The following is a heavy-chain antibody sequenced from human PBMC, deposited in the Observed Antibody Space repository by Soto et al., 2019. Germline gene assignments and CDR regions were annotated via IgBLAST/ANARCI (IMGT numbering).Heavy chain of an antibody. V-gene: IGHV4-34*01. CDR2: INHSGST. CDR1: GGSFSCYY. J-gene: IGHJ3*02. CDR3: ARGGAYYDFWSDPRSDAFDI. D-gene: IGHD3-3*01. Sequence: PSETLSLTCAVYGGSFSCYYLSWIRQPAGKGLAWIWEINHSGSTNYNPSLKSRVSISVDTSKNQFSLKLSSVTAADTAVYYCARGGAYYDFWSDPRSDAFDIWGQGTMVTVSS.